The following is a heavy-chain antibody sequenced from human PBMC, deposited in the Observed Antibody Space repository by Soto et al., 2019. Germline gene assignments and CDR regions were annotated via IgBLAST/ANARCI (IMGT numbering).Heavy chain of an antibody. Sequence: QVHLVQSGAEVKKPGSSVKVSCKASGGTFSSYTISWVRQAPGQGLEWMGRIIPNLGIANYAKKFKGRVTITADKSTSTAYKALSSLRSEDTALYYCARWDRHSSGWSVNDAFDILGQGTTVTVSS. CDR2: IIPNLGIA. D-gene: IGHD6-19*01. V-gene: IGHV1-69*02. CDR3: ARWDRHSSGWSVNDAFDI. CDR1: GGTFSSYT. J-gene: IGHJ3*02.